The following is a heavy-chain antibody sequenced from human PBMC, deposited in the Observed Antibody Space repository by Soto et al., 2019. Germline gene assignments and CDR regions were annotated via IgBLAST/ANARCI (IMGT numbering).Heavy chain of an antibody. D-gene: IGHD3-16*02. CDR3: ARGNRLMITFGGVIADY. CDR2: ISSSSSYI. Sequence: GGSLRLSCAASGFTFSGYSMNWVRQAPGKGLEWVSSISSSSSYIYYADSVKGRFTISRDNAKNSLYLQMNSLRAEDTAVYYCARGNRLMITFGGVIADYWGQGTLVTVSS. V-gene: IGHV3-21*01. CDR1: GFTFSGYS. J-gene: IGHJ4*02.